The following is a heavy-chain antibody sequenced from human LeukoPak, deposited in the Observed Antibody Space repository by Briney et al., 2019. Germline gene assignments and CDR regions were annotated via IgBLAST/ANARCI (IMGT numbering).Heavy chain of an antibody. Sequence: VASVKVSCKASGYTFTSYGISWVRQAPGQGLEWMGWISAYNGNTNYAQKLQGRVTMTTDTSTSTAYMELRSLRSDDTAVYYCARDRPYNGYSSGWVTYYYYGMDVWGQGTTVTVSS. J-gene: IGHJ6*02. D-gene: IGHD6-19*01. V-gene: IGHV1-18*01. CDR3: ARDRPYNGYSSGWVTYYYYGMDV. CDR1: GYTFTSYG. CDR2: ISAYNGNT.